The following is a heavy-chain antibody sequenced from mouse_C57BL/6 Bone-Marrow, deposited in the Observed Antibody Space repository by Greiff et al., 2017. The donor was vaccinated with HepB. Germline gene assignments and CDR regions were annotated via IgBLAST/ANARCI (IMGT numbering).Heavy chain of an antibody. CDR2: ISNGGGST. V-gene: IGHV5-12*01. CDR1: GFTFSDYY. J-gene: IGHJ2*01. Sequence: DVKLVESGGGLVQPGGSLKLSCAASGFTFSDYYMYWVRQTPEKRLEWVAYISNGGGSTYYPDTVKGRFTISRDNAKNTLYLQMSRLKSEDTAMYYCARNSGPDYFDYWGQGTTLTVSS. D-gene: IGHD4-1*01. CDR3: ARNSGPDYFDY.